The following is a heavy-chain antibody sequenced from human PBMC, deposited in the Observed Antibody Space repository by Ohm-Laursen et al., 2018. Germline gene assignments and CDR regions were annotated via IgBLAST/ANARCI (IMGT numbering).Heavy chain of an antibody. CDR1: GGSFSFYY. CDR3: ASLWPSKSLDY. D-gene: IGHD2-21*01. Sequence: SDTLSLTCPVYGGSFSFYYWSWIRQPPGKGLEWIGEINHSGSTNYNPSLKSRVTISVDTSKNQFSLKLSSVTAADTAVYYCASLWPSKSLDYWGQGTLVTVSS. J-gene: IGHJ4*02. CDR2: INHSGST. V-gene: IGHV4-34*01.